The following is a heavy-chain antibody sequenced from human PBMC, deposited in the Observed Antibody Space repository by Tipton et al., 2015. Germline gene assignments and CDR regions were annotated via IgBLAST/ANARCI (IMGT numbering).Heavy chain of an antibody. CDR3: ACQDYDILTRDYQTVDY. J-gene: IGHJ4*02. CDR1: GGSISSDYY. D-gene: IGHD3-9*01. V-gene: IGHV4-38-2*02. Sequence: TLSLTCTVSGGSISSDYYWGWIRQPPGKGLEWIGSISHSGSTYYNPSLKSRVTISADTSKNRFSLKLSSVTAADTAVYYCACQDYDILTRDYQTVDYWGQGTLVTVSA. CDR2: ISHSGST.